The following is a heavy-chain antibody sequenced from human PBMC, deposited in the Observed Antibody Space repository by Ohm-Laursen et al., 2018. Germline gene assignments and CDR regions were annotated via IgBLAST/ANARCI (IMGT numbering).Heavy chain of an antibody. D-gene: IGHD6-19*01. V-gene: IGHV3-9*01. CDR1: GFTFDDYA. CDR2: ISWNSGSI. CDR3: AKEEGSGWARHYGMDV. Sequence: SLRLSCAASGFTFDDYAMHWVRQAPGKGLEWVSGISWNSGSIGYADSVKGRFTISRDNAKNSLYLQMNSLRAEDTALYYCAKEEGSGWARHYGMDVWGQGTTVTVSS. J-gene: IGHJ6*02.